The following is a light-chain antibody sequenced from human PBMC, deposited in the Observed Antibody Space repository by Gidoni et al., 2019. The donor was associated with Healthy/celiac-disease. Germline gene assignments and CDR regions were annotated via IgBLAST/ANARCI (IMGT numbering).Light chain of an antibody. CDR1: SSYVGGYNY. Sequence: QSALTQPASVSGSPGQSITISCTGTSSYVGGYNYVSWYQQHPGKAPKLMIYDVSNRPPGVSNRFSGSKSGNTASLTISGLQAEDEADYYCSSYTSSSTLFGGGTKLTVL. V-gene: IGLV2-14*01. CDR3: SSYTSSSTL. CDR2: DVS. J-gene: IGLJ2*01.